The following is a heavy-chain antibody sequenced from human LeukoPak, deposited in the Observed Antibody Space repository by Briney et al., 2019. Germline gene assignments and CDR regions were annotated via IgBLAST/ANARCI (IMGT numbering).Heavy chain of an antibody. J-gene: IGHJ6*02. CDR2: IGTAGDT. CDR1: GFTFSSYD. D-gene: IGHD2-15*01. Sequence: WGSLRLSCAASGFTFSSYDMHWVRQATGKGLEWISAIGTAGDTYYPPSVKGRVTISIENSKNSFYLQMNSLTAADTAVYYCARVIGLVGYCSGGSCHSEALLGDDVGMDVWGQGTTVSVSS. CDR3: ARVIGLVGYCSGGSCHSEALLGDDVGMDV. V-gene: IGHV3-13*01.